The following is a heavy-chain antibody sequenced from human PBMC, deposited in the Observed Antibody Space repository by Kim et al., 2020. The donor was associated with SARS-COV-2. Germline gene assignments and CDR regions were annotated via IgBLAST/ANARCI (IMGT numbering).Heavy chain of an antibody. J-gene: IGHJ4*02. CDR1: GFTFSNSW. CDR3: ARVVPGTNIFDF. CDR2: INPDGRDT. V-gene: IGHV3-74*01. Sequence: GGSLRLSCVTSGFTFSNSWMHWVRQAPGNGLVWVSRINPDGRDTSFADSVKGRFTISRDNAKNTLYLLMDSLRAEDSAVYYCARVVPGTNIFDFWGQGTLVTVSS. D-gene: IGHD2-8*01.